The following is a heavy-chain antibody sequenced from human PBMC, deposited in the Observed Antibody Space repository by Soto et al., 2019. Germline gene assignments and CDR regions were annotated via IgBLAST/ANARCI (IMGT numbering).Heavy chain of an antibody. D-gene: IGHD3-3*01. J-gene: IGHJ6*03. CDR2: IYYSGST. V-gene: IGHV4-59*01. CDR1: GGSISSYY. CDR3: ARTLRGYYDFWSGYPQPYYYYMDV. Sequence: PSETLSLTCTVSGGSISSYYWSWIRQPPGKGLEWIGYIYYSGSTNYNPSHKSRVTISVDTSKNQFSLKLSSVTAADTAVYYCARTLRGYYDFWSGYPQPYYYYMDVWGKGTTVTVSS.